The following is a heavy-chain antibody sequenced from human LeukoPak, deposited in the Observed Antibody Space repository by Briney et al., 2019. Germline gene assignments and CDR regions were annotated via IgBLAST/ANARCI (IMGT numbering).Heavy chain of an antibody. CDR1: GYSFTSYW. D-gene: IGHD3-22*01. CDR3: ARRVNYYDSSGYYYQGAFDI. Sequence: GESLKISCKGSGYSFTSYWIAWVRQMPRKGLEWMGIIYPGDSDPRYSPSFQGQVTISADKSVTTAYLQWSSLKASDTAIYYCARRVNYYDSSGYYYQGAFDIWGQGTMVTVSS. V-gene: IGHV5-51*01. J-gene: IGHJ3*02. CDR2: IYPGDSDP.